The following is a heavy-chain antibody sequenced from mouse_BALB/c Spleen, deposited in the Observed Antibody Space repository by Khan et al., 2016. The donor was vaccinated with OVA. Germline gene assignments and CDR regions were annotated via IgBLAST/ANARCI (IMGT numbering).Heavy chain of an antibody. V-gene: IGHV1-61*01. CDR1: GYTFTSFW. Sequence: QVQLQQPGAELVRPGASVKLSCKASGYTFTSFWMNWVTERPGQGLEWIGMIDPSDSETHYNQMFKDKATLTVDKSSSTAYMQLSGLTSEDSAVSCCARGGYGTSFAYWGQVTLVTVSA. D-gene: IGHD2-10*02. CDR3: ARGGYGTSFAY. CDR2: IDPSDSET. J-gene: IGHJ3*01.